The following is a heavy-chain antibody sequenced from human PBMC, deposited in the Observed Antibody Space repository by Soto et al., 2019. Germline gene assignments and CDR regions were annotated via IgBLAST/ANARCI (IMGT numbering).Heavy chain of an antibody. CDR1: GYTFTSYA. D-gene: IGHD3-10*01. CDR3: GTSSGLNWFDP. V-gene: IGHV1-3*01. J-gene: IGHJ5*02. Sequence: GASVKVSCKASGYTFTSYAMHWVRQAPGQRLEWMGWINAGSGNTKYSQKFQGRVTITRDTSASTAYMELSSLGSEDTAVYSSGTSSGLNWFDPWGQGTLVTVSS. CDR2: INAGSGNT.